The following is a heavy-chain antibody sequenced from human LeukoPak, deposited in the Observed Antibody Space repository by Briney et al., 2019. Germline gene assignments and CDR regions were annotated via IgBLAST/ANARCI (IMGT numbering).Heavy chain of an antibody. CDR1: GGSFSGYY. CDR3: ARGLAVAGKEFDY. V-gene: IGHV4-34*01. D-gene: IGHD6-19*01. J-gene: IGHJ4*02. CDR2: INHSGST. Sequence: SETLSLTCAVYGGSFSGYYWSWIRQPPGKGLEWIGEINHSGSTNYNPSLKSRVTISVDTSKNQFSPKLSSVTAADTAVYYCARGLAVAGKEFDYWGQGTLVTVSS.